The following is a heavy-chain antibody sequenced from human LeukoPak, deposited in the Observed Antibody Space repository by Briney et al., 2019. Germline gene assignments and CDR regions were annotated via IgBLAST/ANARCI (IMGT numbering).Heavy chain of an antibody. V-gene: IGHV3-74*01. Sequence: GGSLRLSCAASGFTFSSYWMHWVRQAPGKGLVWVSRINSDGSSTSYADSVKGRFTISRDNAKNTLYLQMNSLRAEDTAVYYCARESGVAHTQPTVTTGTFDPWGQGTLVTVSS. D-gene: IGHD4-17*01. CDR2: INSDGSST. CDR1: GFTFSSYW. CDR3: ARESGVAHTQPTVTTGTFDP. J-gene: IGHJ5*02.